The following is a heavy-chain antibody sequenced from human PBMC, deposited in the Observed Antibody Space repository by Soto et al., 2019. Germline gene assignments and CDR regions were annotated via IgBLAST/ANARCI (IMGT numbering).Heavy chain of an antibody. CDR1: GLTFNSYP. Sequence: SVNASCKASGLTFNSYPISWFQQAPCQVLEWMGGIIPIFGTANYAQKFQGRVTITADESTSTAYMELSSLRSEDTAVYYCASFLRGSGSPPTYYYYYGMDVWGQGTTVTVSS. CDR2: IIPIFGTA. CDR3: ASFLRGSGSPPTYYYYYGMDV. D-gene: IGHD3-10*01. V-gene: IGHV1-69*13. J-gene: IGHJ6*02.